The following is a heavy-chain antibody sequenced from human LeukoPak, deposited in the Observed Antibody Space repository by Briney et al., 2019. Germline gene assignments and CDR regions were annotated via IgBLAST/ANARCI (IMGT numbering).Heavy chain of an antibody. CDR2: INHSGST. D-gene: IGHD3-10*01. V-gene: IGHV4-34*01. CDR3: AREDGSYYRYYFDY. Sequence: SETLSLTCTVSGGSISSYYWSWIRQPPGKGLEWIGEINHSGSTNYNPSLKSRVTISVDTSKNQFSLKLSSVTAADTAVYYCAREDGSYYRYYFDYWGQGTLVTVSS. CDR1: GGSISSYY. J-gene: IGHJ4*02.